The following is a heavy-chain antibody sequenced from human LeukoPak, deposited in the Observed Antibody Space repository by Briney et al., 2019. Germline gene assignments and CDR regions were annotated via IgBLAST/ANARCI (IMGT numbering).Heavy chain of an antibody. CDR3: AREGNGSEFDY. V-gene: IGHV3-23*01. CDR2: ISGSGGST. D-gene: IGHD3-10*01. J-gene: IGHJ4*02. CDR1: GFTFSSSA. Sequence: GGSLRLSCAASGFTFSSSAMSWVRQAPGKGLEWVSAISGSGGSTYYADSVKGRFTISRDNAKNSLYLQMNSLRAEDTAVYYCAREGNGSEFDYWGQGTLVTVSS.